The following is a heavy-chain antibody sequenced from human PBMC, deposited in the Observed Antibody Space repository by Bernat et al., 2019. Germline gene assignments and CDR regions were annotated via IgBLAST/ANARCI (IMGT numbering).Heavy chain of an antibody. CDR3: TKRGVPDY. D-gene: IGHD2-8*01. J-gene: IGHJ4*02. Sequence: EVHLVESGGGLVQPGGSLRLSCTASVFTFSSSEMNWVRQPPGKGREWVSYISSSGSDIYYADSVRGRFTISRDNAKSSLYLQMNSLRAEDTAVYYCTKRGVPDYWGQGTLVTVSS. CDR2: ISSSGSDI. V-gene: IGHV3-48*03. CDR1: VFTFSSSE.